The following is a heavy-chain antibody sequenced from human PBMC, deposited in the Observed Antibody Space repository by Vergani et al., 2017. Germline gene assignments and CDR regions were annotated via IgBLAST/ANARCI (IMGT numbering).Heavy chain of an antibody. D-gene: IGHD2-8*01. CDR3: ARKDCTNGVCYTGQAH. J-gene: IGHJ4*02. Sequence: QVQLVESGGGLVKPGGSLRLSCAASGFTFSDYYMSWIRQAPGKGLEWVSYISSSSSYTNYADSVKGRFTISRDNAKNSLYLQMNSLRAEATAVYYCARKDCTNGVCYTGQAHWGQGTLVTVSS. CDR1: GFTFSDYY. V-gene: IGHV3-11*05. CDR2: ISSSSSYT.